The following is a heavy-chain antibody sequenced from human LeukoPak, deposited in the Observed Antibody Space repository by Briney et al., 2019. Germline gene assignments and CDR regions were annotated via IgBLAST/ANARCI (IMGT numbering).Heavy chain of an antibody. CDR2: ISSSSSYI. Sequence: GGSLRLSCAASGFTFSSYSMNWVRQAPGKRLEWVSSISSSSSYIYYADTVKGRFTISRDNAKNSLYLQMNSLRAEDTAVYYCARDYALLGYYYMDVWGKGTTVTVSS. CDR1: GFTFSSYS. D-gene: IGHD2/OR15-2a*01. CDR3: ARDYALLGYYYMDV. J-gene: IGHJ6*03. V-gene: IGHV3-21*01.